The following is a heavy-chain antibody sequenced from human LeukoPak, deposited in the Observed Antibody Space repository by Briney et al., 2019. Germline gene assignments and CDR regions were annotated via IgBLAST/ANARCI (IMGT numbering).Heavy chain of an antibody. CDR1: GFTFSSYS. CDR2: ISSSSSYI. CDR3: ARGGIRFLEWLLSLC. V-gene: IGHV3-21*01. Sequence: GGSLRLSCPPAGFTFSSYSMTWVRHAPGKWLESVSSISSSSSYIYYADAVKGRFTISRDNAKNSLYLQMNSLRAEDTAVYYCARGGIRFLEWLLSLCWGQGTLVTVSS. D-gene: IGHD3-3*01. J-gene: IGHJ4*02.